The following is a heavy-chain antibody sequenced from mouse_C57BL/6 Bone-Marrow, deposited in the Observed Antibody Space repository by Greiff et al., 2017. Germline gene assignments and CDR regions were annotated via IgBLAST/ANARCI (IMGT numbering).Heavy chain of an antibody. CDR1: GYTFTSYW. CDR3: ARRDYYGSAWFAY. Sequence: VQLQQPGAELVRPGTSVKLSCKASGYTFTSYWMHWVKQRPGQGLEWIGVIDPSDSYTNYNQKFKGKATLTVDTSSSTAYMQLSSLTSEDSAVYYCARRDYYGSAWFAYWGQVTLVTVSA. D-gene: IGHD1-1*01. V-gene: IGHV1-59*01. J-gene: IGHJ3*01. CDR2: IDPSDSYT.